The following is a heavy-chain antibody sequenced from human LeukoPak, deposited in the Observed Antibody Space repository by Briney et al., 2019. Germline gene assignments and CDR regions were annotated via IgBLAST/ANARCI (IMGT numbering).Heavy chain of an antibody. Sequence: SETLSLTCAVYGGSFSGYYWSWIRQPPGKGLEWIGEINHSGSTNYNPSLKSRVTISVDTSKNQFSLKLSSVTAADTAVYYCARGAARMVEVATIISFEYWGQGTLVTVSS. CDR3: ARGAARMVEVATIISFEY. J-gene: IGHJ4*02. CDR1: GGSFSGYY. D-gene: IGHD5-24*01. CDR2: INHSGST. V-gene: IGHV4-34*01.